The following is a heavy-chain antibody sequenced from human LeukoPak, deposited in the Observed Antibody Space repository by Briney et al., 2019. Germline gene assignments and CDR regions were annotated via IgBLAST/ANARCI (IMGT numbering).Heavy chain of an antibody. D-gene: IGHD3-10*01. J-gene: IGHJ6*03. Sequence: SETLSLTCAVYGGSFSGYYWSWIRQPPGKGLEWIGEINQSGSTNYNPSLKSRVTISGDTFKNQFSLKLSSVTAADTAVYFCARGYYGSGSHCCHMDVWGKGTTITVS. CDR2: INQSGST. V-gene: IGHV4-34*01. CDR1: GGSFSGYY. CDR3: ARGYYGSGSHCCHMDV.